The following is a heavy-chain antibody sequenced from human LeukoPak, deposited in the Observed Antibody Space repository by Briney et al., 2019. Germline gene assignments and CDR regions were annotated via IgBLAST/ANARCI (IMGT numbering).Heavy chain of an antibody. J-gene: IGHJ6*03. V-gene: IGHV4-34*01. D-gene: IGHD3-9*01. CDR1: GGSFSGYY. CDR2: INHSGST. CDR3: ARGGLRYFDWLVRYYYYIDV. Sequence: SETLSLTCAVYGGSFSGYYWSWIRQPPGKGLERIGEINHSGSTNYNPSHKSRVTISVDTSKNQFSLKLSSVTAADTAVYYCARGGLRYFDWLVRYYYYIDVWGKGTTVTLSS.